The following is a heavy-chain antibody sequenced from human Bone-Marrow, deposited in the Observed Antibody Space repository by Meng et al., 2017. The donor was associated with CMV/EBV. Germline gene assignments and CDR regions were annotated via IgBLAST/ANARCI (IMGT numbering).Heavy chain of an antibody. J-gene: IGHJ6*02. Sequence: GESLKISCAASGFTFDDYGMSWVRQAPGKGLEWVSGINWNGGSTGYADSVKGRFTISRDNAKNSLYLQMNSLRPEDTALYYCAKATAGSSAYYYYAMDVWGQGTTVTSP. CDR1: GFTFDDYG. CDR3: AKATAGSSAYYYYAMDV. CDR2: INWNGGST. V-gene: IGHV3-20*04. D-gene: IGHD1-26*01.